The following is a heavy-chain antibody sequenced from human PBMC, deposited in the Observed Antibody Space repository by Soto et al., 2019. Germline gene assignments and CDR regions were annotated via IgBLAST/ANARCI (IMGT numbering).Heavy chain of an antibody. J-gene: IGHJ6*02. CDR2: INGYNGNT. Sequence: ASVKVSCKASGYTFTTYGISWVRQAPGQGLEWMGWINGYNGNTDYPQKLQGRVTMTTDTSTSTAYMELRSLRSDDTAVYYCAREGPGFDGYSSSWYIRDYYYYGMDVWGQGTTVT. CDR3: AREGPGFDGYSSSWYIRDYYYYGMDV. V-gene: IGHV1-18*01. CDR1: GYTFTTYG. D-gene: IGHD6-13*01.